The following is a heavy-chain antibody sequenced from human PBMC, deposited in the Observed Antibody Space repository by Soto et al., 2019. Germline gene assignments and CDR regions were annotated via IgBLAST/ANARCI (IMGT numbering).Heavy chain of an antibody. CDR3: ARDYYYDSRSSSVNWFDP. J-gene: IGHJ5*02. D-gene: IGHD3-22*01. Sequence: HPGGSVRLSCVASEFTFSKYWMHWVRQAPGKGLVWVSRINMDGTKTAYADSVKGRFTVSRDNANNTLYLQMNSLGVEDTAVYYCARDYYYDSRSSSVNWFDPWGQGTLVTVSS. V-gene: IGHV3-74*01. CDR1: EFTFSKYW. CDR2: INMDGTKT.